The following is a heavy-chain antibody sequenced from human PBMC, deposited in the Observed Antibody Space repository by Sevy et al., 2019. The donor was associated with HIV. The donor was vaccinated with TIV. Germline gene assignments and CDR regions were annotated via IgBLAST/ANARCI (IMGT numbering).Heavy chain of an antibody. V-gene: IGHV1-69*13. D-gene: IGHD2-2*01. CDR2: IIPIFGTA. J-gene: IGHJ6*02. CDR1: GGTFSSYA. CDR3: ARDWDIVVVPAAAYYYYGMDV. Sequence: ASVKVSCKASGGTFSSYAISWVRQAPGQGLEWMGGIIPIFGTANYAQTFQGRVTITADESTSTAYMELSSLRSEDTAVYYCARDWDIVVVPAAAYYYYGMDVWGQGTTVTVSS.